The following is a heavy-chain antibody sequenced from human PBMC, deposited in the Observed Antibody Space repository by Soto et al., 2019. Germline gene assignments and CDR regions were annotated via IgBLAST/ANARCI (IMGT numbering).Heavy chain of an antibody. CDR3: ARALGYCSGGSCEESYYYYYGMDV. J-gene: IGHJ6*02. Sequence: GGSLRLSCAASGFTFSSYSMNWVRQAPGKGLEWVSSISSSSSYIYYADSVKGRFTISRDNAKNSLYLQMNSLRAEDTAVYYCARALGYCSGGSCEESYYYYYGMDVWGQGTTVTVSS. CDR2: ISSSSSYI. V-gene: IGHV3-21*01. D-gene: IGHD2-15*01. CDR1: GFTFSSYS.